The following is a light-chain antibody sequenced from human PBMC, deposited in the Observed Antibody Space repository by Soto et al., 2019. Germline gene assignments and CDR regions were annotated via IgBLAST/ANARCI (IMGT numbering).Light chain of an antibody. V-gene: IGLV2-14*01. CDR2: DVR. CDR3: SSHKSISTYV. Sequence: QSVLTQPAYVSGSPGQSIPISRTGTSSDVGGYNYVSWYQQHPGKAPKLMIYDVRNRPSGVSNRFSGSKSVNTASLTISGLQAEDEADYYCSSHKSISTYVFGTGTESPS. J-gene: IGLJ1*01. CDR1: SSDVGGYNY.